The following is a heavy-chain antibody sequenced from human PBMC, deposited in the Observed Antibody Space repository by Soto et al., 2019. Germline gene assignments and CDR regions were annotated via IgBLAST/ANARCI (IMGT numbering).Heavy chain of an antibody. J-gene: IGHJ6*02. CDR3: ARDSSHYYYYYGMDV. D-gene: IGHD5-18*01. Sequence: QVQLVQSGAEVKKPGASVKVSCKASGYTFTSYDINWVRQAAGQGLEWMGWMNPNSGNTGYAQKFQGRVTMTRNTSISTAYMELSSLRSEDTAVYYCARDSSHYYYYYGMDVWGQGTTVTVSS. CDR2: MNPNSGNT. CDR1: GYTFTSYD. V-gene: IGHV1-8*01.